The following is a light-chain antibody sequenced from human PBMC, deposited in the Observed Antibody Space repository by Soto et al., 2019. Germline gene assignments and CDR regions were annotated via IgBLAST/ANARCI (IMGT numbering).Light chain of an antibody. Sequence: IVMTQSPATLSVSPGERATLSCRASQNVLSNLAWYQQKPGQAPRLLIYDASNRATGIPARFSGSGSGTDFTLTISSLEPEDFAVYYCQQRSNWPLITFGQGTRLEIK. CDR3: QQRSNWPLIT. CDR2: DAS. V-gene: IGKV3-11*01. J-gene: IGKJ5*01. CDR1: QNVLSN.